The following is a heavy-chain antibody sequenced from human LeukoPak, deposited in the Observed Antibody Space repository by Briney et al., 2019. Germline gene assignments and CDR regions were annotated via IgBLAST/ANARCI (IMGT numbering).Heavy chain of an antibody. CDR3: ARDWGPNWNFEY. CDR2: INPNSGGT. CDR1: GYTFTGYY. Sequence: ASEKVSRKSSGYTFTGYYMHWVRQAPGQGLEWMGWINPNSGGTNYAQKFQGRVTMTRDTSISTAYMELSRLRSDDTAVYYCARDWGPNWNFEYWGQGTLVTVSS. V-gene: IGHV1-2*02. J-gene: IGHJ4*02. D-gene: IGHD1-20*01.